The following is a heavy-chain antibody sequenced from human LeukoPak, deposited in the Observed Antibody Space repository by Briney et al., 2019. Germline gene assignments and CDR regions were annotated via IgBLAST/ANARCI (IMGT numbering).Heavy chain of an antibody. J-gene: IGHJ6*03. D-gene: IGHD1-20*01. CDR1: GFTFSSYW. CDR3: ARCITGWDYYYIDV. V-gene: IGHV3-7*01. Sequence: AGGSLRLSCAASGFTFSSYWMSWVRQAPGKGLEWVANIKQDGSEKYYVDSVKGRFTISRDNAKNSLYLQMNSLRAEDTAVYYCARCITGWDYYYIDVWGKGTTVTVSS. CDR2: IKQDGSEK.